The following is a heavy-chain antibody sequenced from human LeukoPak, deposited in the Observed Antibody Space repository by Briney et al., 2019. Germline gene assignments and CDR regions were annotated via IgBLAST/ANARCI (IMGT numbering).Heavy chain of an antibody. CDR1: GASFSGYY. V-gene: IGHV4-34*01. J-gene: IGHJ4*02. CDR2: INHSGST. CDR3: ARVNYGDDLAFDY. D-gene: IGHD4-17*01. Sequence: SETLSLTCPVYGASFSGYYWSWTRQPPGKGLEWIGEINHSGSTNYNPSLKSRVTISVDTSKNQFSLKLSSVPAADTAVYYCARVNYGDDLAFDYWGQGTLVTVSS.